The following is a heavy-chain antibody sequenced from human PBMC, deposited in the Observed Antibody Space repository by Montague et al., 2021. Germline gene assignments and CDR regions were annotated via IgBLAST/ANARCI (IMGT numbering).Heavy chain of an antibody. CDR2: MFYGSAT. Sequence: SETLSLTCTVSSGSIFRAHWSWVRQPPGKGLEWLGSMFYGSATSNNPSLKSRVTMSIDTSTNQFSLKLSFVTAADTAVYYCAKQDYFVSGTSYKGFDPWGQGILVTVSS. D-gene: IGHD3-10*01. CDR3: AKQDYFVSGTSYKGFDP. J-gene: IGHJ5*02. CDR1: SGSIFRAH. V-gene: IGHV4-59*08.